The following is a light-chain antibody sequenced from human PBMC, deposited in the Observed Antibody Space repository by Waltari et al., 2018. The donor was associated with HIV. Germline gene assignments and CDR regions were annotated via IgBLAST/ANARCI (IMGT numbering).Light chain of an antibody. J-gene: IGLJ2*01. CDR2: DNN. CDR1: RSNIGSNL. V-gene: IGLV1-44*01. CDR3: SAWDDSLDGL. Sequence: QSVLPQPPSASGTPGLSVTISCSGRRSNIGSNLVCWYQQLPETAPKLLISDNNQRPSGVPDRFAGSKSGTSASLAISGLQAEDEGDYYGSAWDDSLDGLFGGGTKLTV.